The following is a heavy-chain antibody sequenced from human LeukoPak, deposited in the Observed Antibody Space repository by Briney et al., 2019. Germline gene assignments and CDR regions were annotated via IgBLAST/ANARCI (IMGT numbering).Heavy chain of an antibody. CDR2: ISYDGSNK. D-gene: IGHD3-22*01. Sequence: GGSLRLSCAASGFTFSSYAMHWVRQAPGKGLEWVAVISYDGSNKYYADSVKGRFTISRDNSKNTLYLQMNSLRAEDTAVYYCARARGCYDSSGYYDYWGQGSLVTVSS. CDR3: ARARGCYDSSGYYDY. J-gene: IGHJ4*02. V-gene: IGHV3-30*04. CDR1: GFTFSSYA.